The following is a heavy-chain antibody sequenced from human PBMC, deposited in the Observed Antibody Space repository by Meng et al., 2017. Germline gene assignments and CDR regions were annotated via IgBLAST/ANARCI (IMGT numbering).Heavy chain of an antibody. CDR1: GFTFRNYW. Sequence: SGGGLVRSGGSLSLSCTASGFTFRNYWMHWVRQAPGKGLVWVSRIKPDGTMTVYADSVKGRFTISRDNAKNTLYLQMNSLRSDDTAVYYCARSDWFDPWGQGTLVTVSS. CDR2: IKPDGTMT. V-gene: IGHV3-74*01. J-gene: IGHJ5*02. CDR3: ARSDWFDP.